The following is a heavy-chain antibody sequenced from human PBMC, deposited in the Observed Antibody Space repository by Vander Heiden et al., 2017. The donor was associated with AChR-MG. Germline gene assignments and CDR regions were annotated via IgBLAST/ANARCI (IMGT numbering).Heavy chain of an antibody. V-gene: IGHV4-39*01. J-gene: IGHJ4*02. CDR2: IHYSGST. D-gene: IGHD1-26*01. Sequence: QLQLQESGPRLVKSSETVSLTCTVSGGPISGSNYYWGWIRQPPGKGLEWIGIIHYSGSTNYNPSLKSRVTISVDTSKNQFSLKLTSVTAADTAVYYCATQGFVGATLPPDYWGQGTLVTVSS. CDR1: GGPISGSNYY. CDR3: ATQGFVGATLPPDY.